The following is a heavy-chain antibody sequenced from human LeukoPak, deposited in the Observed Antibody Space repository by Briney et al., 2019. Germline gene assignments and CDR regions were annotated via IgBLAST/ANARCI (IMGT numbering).Heavy chain of an antibody. CDR1: GFTFSSYA. CDR2: ISGSGGYT. D-gene: IGHD4-17*01. CDR3: ARHGDGFYYGMDV. Sequence: PGGSLRLSCAASGFTFSSYAMSWVRQAPGKGLEWVSAISGSGGYTYYADSVKGRFTISRDNAKNSLYQQMNSLRVEDTAVYYCARHGDGFYYGMDVWGQGTTVTVSS. V-gene: IGHV3-21*01. J-gene: IGHJ6*01.